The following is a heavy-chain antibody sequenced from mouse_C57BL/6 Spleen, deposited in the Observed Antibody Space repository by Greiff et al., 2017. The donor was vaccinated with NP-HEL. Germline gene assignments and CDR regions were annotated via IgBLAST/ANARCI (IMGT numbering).Heavy chain of an antibody. CDR2: IYPGDGDT. V-gene: IGHV1-82*01. Sequence: VQLQQSGPELVKPGASVKISCKASGYAFSSSWMNWVKQRPGKGLEWIGRIYPGDGDTNYNGKFKGKATLTADKSSSTAYMQLSSLTSEDSAVYCCARYGSSYRFAYWGQGTLVTVSA. CDR3: ARYGSSYRFAY. J-gene: IGHJ3*01. D-gene: IGHD1-1*01. CDR1: GYAFSSSW.